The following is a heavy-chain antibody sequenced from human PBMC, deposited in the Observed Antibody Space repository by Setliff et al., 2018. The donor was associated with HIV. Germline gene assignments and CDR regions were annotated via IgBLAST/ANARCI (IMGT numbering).Heavy chain of an antibody. V-gene: IGHV1-8*02. Sequence: ASVKVSCKASGYTLTNYDINWVRQATGQGLEWMGWMNPSGATGYAQEFQGRVTMTRDTSISTAYMELSSLRSEETAVYYCARVISGRGRELPDFDYWGQGTQVTVSS. CDR3: ARVISGRGRELPDFDY. J-gene: IGHJ4*02. CDR1: GYTLTNYD. CDR2: MNPSGAT. D-gene: IGHD3-10*01.